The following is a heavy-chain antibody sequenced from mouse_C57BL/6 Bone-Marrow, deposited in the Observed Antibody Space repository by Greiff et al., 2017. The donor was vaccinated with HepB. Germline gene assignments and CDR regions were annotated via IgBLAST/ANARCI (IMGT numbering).Heavy chain of an antibody. CDR2: IDPSDSYT. CDR1: GYTFTSYW. J-gene: IGHJ4*01. CDR3: ATGQTAQATRAMDY. Sequence: VQLQQPGAELVKPGASVKLSCKASGYTFTSYWMQWVKQRPGQGLEWIGEIDPSDSYTNYNQKFKGKATLTVDTSSSTAYMQLSSLTSEDSAVYYCATGQTAQATRAMDYWGQGTSVTVSS. D-gene: IGHD3-2*02. V-gene: IGHV1-50*01.